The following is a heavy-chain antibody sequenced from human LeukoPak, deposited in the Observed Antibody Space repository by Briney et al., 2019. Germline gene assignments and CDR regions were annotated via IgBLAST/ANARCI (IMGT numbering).Heavy chain of an antibody. CDR1: GAFISSSSYY. CDR2: MYYSGST. CDR3: ARHATSNDTLTGYPNVSVPDY. J-gene: IGHJ4*02. Sequence: PSETLSLTCTVSGAFISSSSYYWGWIRQSPGKGLEWIGTMYYSGSTYYNPSLKSQVTISIDTSKNQFSLKLSSVTAADTAVYYCARHATSNDTLTGYPNVSVPDYWGQGTLVTVSS. V-gene: IGHV4-39*01. D-gene: IGHD3-9*01.